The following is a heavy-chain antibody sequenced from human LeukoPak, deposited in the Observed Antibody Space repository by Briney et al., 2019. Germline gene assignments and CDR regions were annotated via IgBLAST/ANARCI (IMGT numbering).Heavy chain of an antibody. CDR2: IKQDESKK. V-gene: IGHV3-7*03. J-gene: IGHJ6*03. CDR3: ARGVVRGVKIRASYYYMDV. Sequence: GGSLRLSCAASGFTLSTYWMTWVRQAPGKGLEWVANIKQDESKKNYVDSVNGRFTISRDNAKNSLYLQMNSLRAEDTALYYCARGVVRGVKIRASYYYMDVWGKGATVTVSS. D-gene: IGHD3-10*01. CDR1: GFTLSTYW.